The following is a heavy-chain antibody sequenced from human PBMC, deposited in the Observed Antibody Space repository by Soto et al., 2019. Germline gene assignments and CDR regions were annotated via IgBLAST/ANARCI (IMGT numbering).Heavy chain of an antibody. CDR2: IYYSGST. CDR1: GGSISSYY. CDR3: SRSPPILTGYYMAYYYYMDV. J-gene: IGHJ6*03. Sequence: SETLSLTCTVSGGSISSYYWSWIRQPPGKGLEWIGYIYYSGSTNYNPSLKSRVTISVDTSKNQFSLKLSSVTAADTAVYYCSRSPPILTGYYMAYYYYMDVWGKGTTVTVSS. D-gene: IGHD3-9*01. V-gene: IGHV4-59*01.